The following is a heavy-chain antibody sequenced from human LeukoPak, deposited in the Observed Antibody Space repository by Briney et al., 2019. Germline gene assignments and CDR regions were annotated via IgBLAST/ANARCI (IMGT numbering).Heavy chain of an antibody. CDR2: MNPNSGNT. Sequence: ASVKDSCKASGYTFTSYDINWVRQATGQGLEWMGWMNPNSGNTGYAQKFQGRVTMTRNTSISTAYMELSSLRSEDTAVYYCARIGYCTNGVCSPYYYYGMDVWGQGTTVTVSS. J-gene: IGHJ6*02. V-gene: IGHV1-8*01. CDR1: GYTFTSYD. D-gene: IGHD2-8*01. CDR3: ARIGYCTNGVCSPYYYYGMDV.